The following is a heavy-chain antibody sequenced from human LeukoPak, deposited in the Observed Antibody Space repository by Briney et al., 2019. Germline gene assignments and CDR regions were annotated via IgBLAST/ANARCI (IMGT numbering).Heavy chain of an antibody. J-gene: IGHJ4*02. V-gene: IGHV4-61*02. D-gene: IGHD3-22*01. CDR2: IYTSGST. Sequence: PSETLSLTCTVSGGSISSGSYYWSWIRQPAGKGLEWIGRIYTSGSTNYNPSLKSRVTISVDTSKNQVSLKLSSVTAADTAVYYCARIRADYYDSSGYPYGVWGQGTLVTVSS. CDR1: GGSISSGSYY. CDR3: ARIRADYYDSSGYPYGV.